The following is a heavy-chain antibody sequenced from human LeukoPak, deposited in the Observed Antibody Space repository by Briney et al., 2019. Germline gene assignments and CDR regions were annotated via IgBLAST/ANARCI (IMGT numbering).Heavy chain of an antibody. J-gene: IGHJ6*02. V-gene: IGHV3-66*01. Sequence: GGSLRLSCAASGFTVSSNYMNWVRQAPGKGLEWVSLISSGGTTYYTDSVKGRFTISRDNSKSTLYLQMNSLRDEDTAVYYCARDPSPVYYASGSSKYYYYGMDVWGPGTTVTVSS. CDR3: ARDPSPVYYASGSSKYYYYGMDV. CDR2: ISSGGTT. D-gene: IGHD3-10*01. CDR1: GFTVSSNY.